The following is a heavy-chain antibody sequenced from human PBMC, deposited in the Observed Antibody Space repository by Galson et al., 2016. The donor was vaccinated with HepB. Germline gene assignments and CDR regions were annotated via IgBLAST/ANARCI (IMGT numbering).Heavy chain of an antibody. V-gene: IGHV5-51*01. CDR3: ARRGSSGGYLYYNGMDV. D-gene: IGHD6-19*01. CDR1: GYSFTNYW. Sequence: QSGAEVKKPGESLKISCKGSGYSFTNYWIGWVRQMPEKGLEWMGIIYPGDSDTKYSPSFQGQVTISADKSIDTAYLQWSSLKASDSAIYYCARRGSSGGYLYYNGMDVWGQGTTVTVSS. CDR2: IYPGDSDT. J-gene: IGHJ6*02.